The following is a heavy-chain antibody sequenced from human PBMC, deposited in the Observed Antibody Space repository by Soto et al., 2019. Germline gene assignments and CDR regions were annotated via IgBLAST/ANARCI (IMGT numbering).Heavy chain of an antibody. CDR3: ARGPNSDC. V-gene: IGHV3-53*01. Sequence: DERLVQSGGGLVQPGGSLRLSCAASGFSVGGNYMSWVRQAPGKGLELVSLIYSGGNPFYADSMKGRFTLSRDNSNNMLYLQMDSLRAEDTAVYYCARGPNSDCWGQGTLVIVSS. CDR1: GFSVGGNY. J-gene: IGHJ4*02. CDR2: IYSGGNP. D-gene: IGHD2-21*01.